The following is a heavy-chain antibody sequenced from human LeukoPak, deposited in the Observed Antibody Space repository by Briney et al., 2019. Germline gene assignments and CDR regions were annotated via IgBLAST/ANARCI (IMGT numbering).Heavy chain of an antibody. Sequence: GGSLRLSCAASGFTFRNYAMSWVRQAPGKGLEWVSGIGGSDGRTSYADSVKGRFTISRDNSKNTLYLQISSLRAEDTAVYYCAKDRRVLASFDYWGQGTLVTVSS. CDR3: AKDRRVLASFDY. V-gene: IGHV3-23*01. J-gene: IGHJ4*02. D-gene: IGHD2-8*01. CDR1: GFTFRNYA. CDR2: IGGSDGRT.